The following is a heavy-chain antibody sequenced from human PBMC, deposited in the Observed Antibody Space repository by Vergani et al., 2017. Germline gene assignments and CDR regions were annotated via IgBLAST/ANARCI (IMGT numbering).Heavy chain of an antibody. V-gene: IGHV3-48*01. CDR1: GFTFSSSG. Sequence: EVQLVESGGGLVQPGGSLRLSCAASGFTFSSSGMNWVRQAPGKGLEWISYISTTSDTIYYADSVRGRFTISRDNAKNSLYLEMNSLRVEDTAVYFCARSLVAGKGGYWGQGTRVAVSS. D-gene: IGHD6-19*01. CDR3: ARSLVAGKGGY. J-gene: IGHJ4*02. CDR2: ISTTSDTI.